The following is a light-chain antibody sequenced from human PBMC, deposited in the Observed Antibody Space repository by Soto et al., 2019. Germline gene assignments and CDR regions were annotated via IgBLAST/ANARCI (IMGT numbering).Light chain of an antibody. J-gene: IGKJ4*01. CDR3: QQYDKWPLT. Sequence: IVMPQSPATLSVSPGSGANLSCRTSPSVDSNLAWYQQKPGQAPRLLIFGASTRATGIPARFSGSGSGTDFTLTISSLQSEDFAVYICQQYDKWPLTFGGGTKVDIK. CDR1: PSVDSN. V-gene: IGKV3D-15*01. CDR2: GAS.